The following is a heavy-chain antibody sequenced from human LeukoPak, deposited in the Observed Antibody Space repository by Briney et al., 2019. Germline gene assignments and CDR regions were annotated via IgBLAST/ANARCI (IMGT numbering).Heavy chain of an antibody. CDR3: ARDAEPLTGTPADL. Sequence: GGSLRLSCAASGFTFSSYSMNWVRQAPGKGLEWVSSISSSSSYIYYADSVKGRFTISRDNAKNSLYPQMNSLRAEDTAVYYCARDAEPLTGTPADLWGRGTLVTVSS. J-gene: IGHJ2*01. D-gene: IGHD3-9*01. CDR1: GFTFSSYS. CDR2: ISSSSSYI. V-gene: IGHV3-21*01.